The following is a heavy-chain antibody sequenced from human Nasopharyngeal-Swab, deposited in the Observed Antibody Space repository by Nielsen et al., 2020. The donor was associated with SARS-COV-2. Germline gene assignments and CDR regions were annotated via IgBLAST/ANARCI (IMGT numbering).Heavy chain of an antibody. Sequence: GESLKISCVASGFTFRTNTMSWVRQAPGKGLEWVSAMNAYGDTNYAESVKGRFTVSRDNSKNTLYLQMNSLRAEATAVYYCAKAITDSGYYLPFDYWGQGALVTVSS. CDR3: AKAITDSGYYLPFDY. CDR1: GFTFRTNT. CDR2: MNAYGDT. J-gene: IGHJ4*02. D-gene: IGHD3-22*01. V-gene: IGHV3-23*01.